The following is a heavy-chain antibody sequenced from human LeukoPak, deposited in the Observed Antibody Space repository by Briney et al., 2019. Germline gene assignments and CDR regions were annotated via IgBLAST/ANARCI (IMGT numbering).Heavy chain of an antibody. V-gene: IGHV4-59*01. Sequence: PSETLSLTCTVSGDSISSYYWSWIRPPPGKGLEWIGYIYYTGSTKYNPSLKSRVTISLDTSKKQFSLKLTSVTAADTAVYSCARTRRGYTYGFRSRELLKAFDIWGQGTVVTVSS. CDR1: GDSISSYY. J-gene: IGHJ3*02. CDR3: ARTRRGYTYGFRSRELLKAFDI. CDR2: IYYTGST. D-gene: IGHD5-18*01.